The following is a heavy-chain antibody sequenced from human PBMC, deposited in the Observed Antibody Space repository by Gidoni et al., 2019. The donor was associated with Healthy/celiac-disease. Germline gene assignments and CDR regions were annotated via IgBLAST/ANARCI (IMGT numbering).Heavy chain of an antibody. J-gene: IGHJ4*02. Sequence: EVPLLESGGGLVQPGGSLRLSCAASGFTFCSYAMSWVRQAPDKGLEWVSSISGSGGSTYYADSVKGRFTISRDNSKNTLYLQMNSLRAEDTAVYYCAKSGRSGSLSDYWGQGTLVTVSS. CDR3: AKSGRSGSLSDY. D-gene: IGHD6-19*01. CDR2: ISGSGGST. V-gene: IGHV3-23*01. CDR1: GFTFCSYA.